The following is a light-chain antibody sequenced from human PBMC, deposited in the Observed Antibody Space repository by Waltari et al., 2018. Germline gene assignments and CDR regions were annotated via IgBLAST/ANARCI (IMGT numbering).Light chain of an antibody. J-gene: IGLJ2*01. CDR1: SDSIASFY. CDR2: EDN. V-gene: IGLV6-57*04. Sequence: NFMLTQPHSMSESPGKTVIISCTRSSDSIASFYVQWFQPRPGCAPTTVIFEDNQRPSGVPDRFSGSIDSSSNSASLTISGLKPEDEADYYCQSYDGSSVVFGGGTKLTVL. CDR3: QSYDGSSVV.